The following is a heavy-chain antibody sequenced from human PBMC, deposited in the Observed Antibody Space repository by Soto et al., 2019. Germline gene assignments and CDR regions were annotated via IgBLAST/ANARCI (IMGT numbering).Heavy chain of an antibody. V-gene: IGHV4-61*08. D-gene: IGHD3-10*01. CDR2: IHYSGST. CDR1: GGSVSSTGYY. CDR3: ARMYASGSYRFDY. Sequence: SETLSLTCSVSGGSVSSTGYYWTWIRQPPGKGLEWIGNIHYSGSTSYNPSLKSRVTISVDTSKNQFSLRLTSVTAADTAVYYCARMYASGSYRFDYWGPGTLVTVSS. J-gene: IGHJ4*02.